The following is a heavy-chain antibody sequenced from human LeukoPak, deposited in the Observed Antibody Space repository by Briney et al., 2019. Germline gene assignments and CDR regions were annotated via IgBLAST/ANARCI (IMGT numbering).Heavy chain of an antibody. Sequence: GGSLRLSCAASGFTFSSYWMSWVRQAPGKGLEWVANIKQDGGEKFYVDSVKGRFTISRDNAKNSLYLQMNSLRTEDTALYYCARDRVVGYNYGDVLDFWGQGTLVTVSS. CDR1: GFTFSSYW. CDR2: IKQDGGEK. J-gene: IGHJ4*02. CDR3: ARDRVVGYNYGDVLDF. D-gene: IGHD5-18*01. V-gene: IGHV3-7*01.